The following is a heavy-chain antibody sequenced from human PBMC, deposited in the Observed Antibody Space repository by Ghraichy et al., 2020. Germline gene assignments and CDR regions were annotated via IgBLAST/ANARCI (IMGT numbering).Heavy chain of an antibody. CDR1: GFRFSSYA. J-gene: IGHJ5*01. V-gene: IGHV3-23*01. D-gene: IGHD1-1*01. CDR3: AKGGSTYPTTRVFDS. CDR2: FGVSHDT. Sequence: GGSLRLSCAASGFRFSSYAMTWVRQAPGKGLEWVSTFGVSHDTFYADSVRGRFIISRDNSRNTLSLQMNSLRAEASAIYYCAKGGSTYPTTRVFDSWGQGVLVTGSS.